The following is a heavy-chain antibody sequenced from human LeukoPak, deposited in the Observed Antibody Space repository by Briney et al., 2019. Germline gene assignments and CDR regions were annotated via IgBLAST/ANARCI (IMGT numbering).Heavy chain of an antibody. V-gene: IGHV3-9*03. CDR1: GFTFDDYA. D-gene: IGHD6-13*01. Sequence: PGGSLRLSCAASGFTFDDYAMHWARHAPGKGLEWVSGISWNSDSIGYADSVKGRFTISRDNAKNSLYLQMNSLRAEDMALYYCARSSSWSKIDYWGQGTLVTVSS. CDR2: ISWNSDSI. CDR3: ARSSSWSKIDY. J-gene: IGHJ4*02.